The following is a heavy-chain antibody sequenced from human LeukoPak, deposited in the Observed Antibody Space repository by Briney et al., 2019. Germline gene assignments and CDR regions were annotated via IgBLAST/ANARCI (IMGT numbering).Heavy chain of an antibody. CDR1: GYAFSGSY. J-gene: IGHJ6*03. D-gene: IGHD2-8*02. CDR3: ASEGWGNYYMDV. Sequence: ASVKVSCKASGYAFSGSYLHWVRQAPGQGLEWMGWINPKSGGTNYAQKFQGRVTMTRDTSINTGYMELSGLTFDDAALYYCASEGWGNYYMDVWGNGTTVTVSS. V-gene: IGHV1-2*02. CDR2: INPKSGGT.